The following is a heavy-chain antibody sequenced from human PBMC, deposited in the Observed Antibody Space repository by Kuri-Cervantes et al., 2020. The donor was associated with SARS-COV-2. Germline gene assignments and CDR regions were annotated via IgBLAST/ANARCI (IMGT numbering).Heavy chain of an antibody. D-gene: IGHD3-3*01. CDR3: TRDDFWSGYFNY. Sequence: GESLKISCTASGFTLGDYAMSWVRQAPGKGLEWVGFIRSKAYGGTTEYAASVKGRFTISRDDSKSIAYLQMNSLKTEDTAVYYCTRDDFWSGYFNYWGQGTLVTVSS. J-gene: IGHJ4*02. CDR2: IRSKAYGGTT. CDR1: GFTLGDYA. V-gene: IGHV3-49*04.